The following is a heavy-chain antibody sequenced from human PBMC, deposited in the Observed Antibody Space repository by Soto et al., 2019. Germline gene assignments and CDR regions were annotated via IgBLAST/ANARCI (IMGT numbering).Heavy chain of an antibody. V-gene: IGHV3-23*01. D-gene: IGHD6-13*01. CDR2: ITGSGGDT. CDR1: GFTFTNYV. Sequence: GGSLRLSCAVSGFTFTNYVMSWVRQSPGKGLEWVSAITGSGGDTYHADSVKGRFTISRDNTKNTLYLQMNSLKAEDTAVYYCAKGSANSRPYYFDCWGQGTLVTVSS. CDR3: AKGSANSRPYYFDC. J-gene: IGHJ4*02.